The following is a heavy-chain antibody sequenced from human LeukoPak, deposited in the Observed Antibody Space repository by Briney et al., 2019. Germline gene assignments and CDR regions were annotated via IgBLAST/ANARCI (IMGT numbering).Heavy chain of an antibody. D-gene: IGHD6-13*01. J-gene: IGHJ2*01. CDR2: INHDGRET. CDR1: GFTVSSNY. Sequence: SGGSLRLSCAASGFTVSSNYMSWVRQAPGKGLEWVANINHDGRETYYADSVKGRFIISRDNAKDSLYLQMNSLRAEDAAVYYCAKGYIIAGRQWYLDLWGRGTLVGVSS. V-gene: IGHV3-7*01. CDR3: AKGYIIAGRQWYLDL.